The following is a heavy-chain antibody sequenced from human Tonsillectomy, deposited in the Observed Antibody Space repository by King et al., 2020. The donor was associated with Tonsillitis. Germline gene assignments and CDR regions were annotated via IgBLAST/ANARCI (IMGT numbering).Heavy chain of an antibody. Sequence: LQLQESGPGVVKPSETLSLTCTVSGGSISSSDHYWAWIRQPPGKGLEWIGYMYYSGTIFYNPSLKSRITISGGTSENRFSLKLTSVTAADTAVYFCARSVRGSFDYWGQGALVTVSS. D-gene: IGHD3-16*01. CDR2: MYYSGTI. CDR1: GGSISSSDHY. CDR3: ARSVRGSFDY. J-gene: IGHJ4*02. V-gene: IGHV4-39*01.